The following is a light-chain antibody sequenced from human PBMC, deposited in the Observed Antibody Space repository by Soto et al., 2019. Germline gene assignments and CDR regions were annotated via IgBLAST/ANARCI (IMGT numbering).Light chain of an antibody. CDR3: AAWDGSLKGYV. V-gene: IGLV1-44*01. CDR1: SSNIGSNT. Sequence: QSVLTQPHSTSGTPGQRVTISCSGSSSNIGSNTVNWYQQLPGTAPKLLIYRNNQRPSGVPDRFSGYKSGTSASLAISGLQSEDEADYYCAAWDGSLKGYVFATGTKLTVL. J-gene: IGLJ1*01. CDR2: RNN.